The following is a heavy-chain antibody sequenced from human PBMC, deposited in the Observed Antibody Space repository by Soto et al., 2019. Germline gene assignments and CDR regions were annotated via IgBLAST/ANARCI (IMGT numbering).Heavy chain of an antibody. J-gene: IGHJ4*02. Sequence: GGSLRLSCAASGFTFSSYGMSWVRQAPGKGLEWVSVIYSGGSAYYADSVKGRFTISRHNSKNTLYLQMNSLRAEDTAVYYCARDRRGAFDYWGQGTLVTVSS. V-gene: IGHV3-53*04. CDR1: GFTFSSYG. CDR3: ARDRRGAFDY. CDR2: IYSGGSA.